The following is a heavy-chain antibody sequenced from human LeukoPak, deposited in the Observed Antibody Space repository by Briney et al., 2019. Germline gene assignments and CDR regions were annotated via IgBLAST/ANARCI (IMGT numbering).Heavy chain of an antibody. V-gene: IGHV1-46*01. Sequence: ASVKVSCKASGYTFTSYYVHWVRQAPGQGLEWMGIINPSGGSTSYAQKFQGRVTMTRDMSTSTVYMELSSLRSEDTAVYYCARSANDGYTPHYWGQGTLVTVSS. CDR2: INPSGGST. D-gene: IGHD5-24*01. CDR3: ARSANDGYTPHY. J-gene: IGHJ4*02. CDR1: GYTFTSYY.